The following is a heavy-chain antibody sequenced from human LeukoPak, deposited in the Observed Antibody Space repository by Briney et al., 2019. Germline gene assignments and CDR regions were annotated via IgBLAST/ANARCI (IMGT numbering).Heavy chain of an antibody. D-gene: IGHD5-24*01. CDR3: ARSVEMATISFDY. Sequence: KPSETLSLTCTVSGGSISTYYWSRIRQPPGKGLEWIGYIYYSGSTNYNPSLKSRVTISVDTSKIQFSLKLSSVTAADTAVYYCARSVEMATISFDYWGQGTLVTVSS. CDR1: GGSISTYY. V-gene: IGHV4-59*01. CDR2: IYYSGST. J-gene: IGHJ4*02.